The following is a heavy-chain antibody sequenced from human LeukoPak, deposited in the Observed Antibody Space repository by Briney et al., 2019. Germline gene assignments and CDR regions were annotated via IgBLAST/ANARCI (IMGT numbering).Heavy chain of an antibody. CDR3: ARDKYGSGSGIFDY. D-gene: IGHD3-10*01. CDR2: IYTSGST. Sequence: SETLSLTCTVSGGSISSYYWSWIRQPAGKGLEWIGRIYTSGSTNYNPSLKSRVTTSVDTSKNQFSLKLSSVTAADTAVYYCARDKYGSGSGIFDYWGQGTLVTVSS. V-gene: IGHV4-4*07. CDR1: GGSISSYY. J-gene: IGHJ4*02.